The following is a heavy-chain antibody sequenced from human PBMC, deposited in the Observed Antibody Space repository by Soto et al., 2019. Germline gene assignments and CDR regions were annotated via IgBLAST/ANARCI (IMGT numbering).Heavy chain of an antibody. D-gene: IGHD6-13*01. CDR3: ARDFRRSFSSSWYLSY. CDR1: GGTFSSYA. J-gene: IGHJ4*02. Sequence: SVKVSCKASGGTFSSYAISWVRQAPGQGLEWMGGIIPIFGTANYAQKFQGRVTITADESTSTAYMELSSLRSEDTAVYYCARDFRRSFSSSWYLSYWGQGTLVTVSS. CDR2: IIPIFGTA. V-gene: IGHV1-69*13.